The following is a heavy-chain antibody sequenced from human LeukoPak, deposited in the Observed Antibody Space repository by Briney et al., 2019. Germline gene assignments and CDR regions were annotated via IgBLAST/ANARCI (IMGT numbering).Heavy chain of an antibody. D-gene: IGHD3-22*01. Sequence: GGSLRLSCAASGFTFSSYGMHWVRQAPGKGLEWVAVISYDGSNKYYADSVKGRFTISRDNSKNTLYLQMNSLRAEDTAVYYCAKDRLYYYDSSEGLDYWGQGTLVTVSS. J-gene: IGHJ4*02. CDR2: ISYDGSNK. CDR3: AKDRLYYYDSSEGLDY. CDR1: GFTFSSYG. V-gene: IGHV3-30*18.